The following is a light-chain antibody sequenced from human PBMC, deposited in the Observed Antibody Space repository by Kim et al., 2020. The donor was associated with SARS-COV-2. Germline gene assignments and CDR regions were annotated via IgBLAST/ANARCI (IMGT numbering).Light chain of an antibody. CDR3: QQYDTSPVMYT. CDR1: QSGSSSY. V-gene: IGKV3-20*01. J-gene: IGKJ2*01. CDR2: GAS. Sequence: PGETATLAGTARQSGSSSYLAWYQQKPGQAPRLLIYGASSRATGIPDRFSGSGSGTDFTLTINRLAPEDFAVYYCQQYDTSPVMYTFGQGTKLEI.